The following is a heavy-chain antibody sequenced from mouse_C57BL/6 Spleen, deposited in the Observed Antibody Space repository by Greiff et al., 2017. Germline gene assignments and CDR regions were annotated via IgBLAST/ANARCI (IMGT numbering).Heavy chain of an antibody. CDR2: IYPGSGST. V-gene: IGHV1-55*01. CDR1: GYTFTSYW. J-gene: IGHJ2*01. D-gene: IGHD2-5*01. Sequence: VQLQQPGAELVKPGASVKMSCKASGYTFTSYWITWVKQRPGQGLEWIGDIYPGSGSTNYNEKFKSKATLTVDTSSSTAYMQLSSLTSEDSAVYYCARDGSNYVHYFDYWGQGTTLTVSS. CDR3: ARDGSNYVHYFDY.